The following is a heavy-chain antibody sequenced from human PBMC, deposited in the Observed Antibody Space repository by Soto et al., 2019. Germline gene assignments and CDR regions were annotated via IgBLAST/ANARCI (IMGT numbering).Heavy chain of an antibody. CDR1: GGSISSGDYY. D-gene: IGHD2-2*01. V-gene: IGHV4-30-4*01. CDR2: IYYSGST. CDR3: ARDPVPATVPFDY. J-gene: IGHJ4*02. Sequence: PSEPLSLTCTVSGGSISSGDYYWSWIRQPPGKGLEWIGYIYYSGSTYYNPSLKSRVTISVDTSKNQFSLKLSSVTAADTAVYYCARDPVPATVPFDYWGQGTLVTVSS.